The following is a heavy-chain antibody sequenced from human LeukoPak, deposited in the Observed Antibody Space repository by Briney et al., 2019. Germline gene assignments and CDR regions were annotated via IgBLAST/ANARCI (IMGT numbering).Heavy chain of an antibody. D-gene: IGHD2-2*01. V-gene: IGHV4-38-2*02. CDR2: IYQSGST. J-gene: IGHJ6*03. CDR3: AREQSTLYYYYYMDV. Sequence: SETLSLTCSVSGYSIRSGYHWAWFRQAPGKGQEWMGSIYQSGSTYDNLSLKSRVTLSVDTSRNQFSLKLTSVTAADTAVYYCAREQSTLYYYYYMDVWGKGTTVTVSS. CDR1: GYSIRSGYH.